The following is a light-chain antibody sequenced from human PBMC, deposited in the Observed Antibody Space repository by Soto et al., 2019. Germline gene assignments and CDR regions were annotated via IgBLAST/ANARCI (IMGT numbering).Light chain of an antibody. CDR1: RVVTTAN. CDR2: GAS. J-gene: IGKJ1*01. CDR3: QQYGSSPLT. Sequence: EIVLTQSPGTLSLSPGERATLSCGAVRVVTTANLACNPQKPGQAPSLLIYGASSRATGIPDRFSGSGSGTDFTLTISRLEPEDFAVYYCQQYGSSPLTFGQGTKVEIK. V-gene: IGKV3-20*01.